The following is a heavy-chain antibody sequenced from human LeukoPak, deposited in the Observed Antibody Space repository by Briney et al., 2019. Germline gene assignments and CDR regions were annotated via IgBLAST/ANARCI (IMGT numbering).Heavy chain of an antibody. J-gene: IGHJ3*02. CDR2: IYPSGST. V-gene: IGHV4-61*02. CDR1: GDSVSSGRYY. CDR3: ARDSSHFYDTSAIDPFDI. Sequence: SQTLSLTCTVSGDSVSSGRYYWSWIRQPAGKGLEWIGRIYPSGSTNYNPSLKSRVTMSVDTSKNQFSLKLTSVTAADTAVYFCARDSSHFYDTSAIDPFDIWGQGTMVTVSS. D-gene: IGHD3-22*01.